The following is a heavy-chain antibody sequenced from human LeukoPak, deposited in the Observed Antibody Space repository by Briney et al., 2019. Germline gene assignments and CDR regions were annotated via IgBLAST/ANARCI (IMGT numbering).Heavy chain of an antibody. J-gene: IGHJ6*02. Sequence: GGSLRLSCAASGFSLNNYAMNWARQATGKGLEWVANIKQDGSEKYYVDSVKGRFTISRDNAKSTLYLQMNSLRAEDTALYYCARDWGMDVWGQGTTVTVSS. CDR3: ARDWGMDV. CDR1: GFSLNNYA. CDR2: IKQDGSEK. V-gene: IGHV3-7*03.